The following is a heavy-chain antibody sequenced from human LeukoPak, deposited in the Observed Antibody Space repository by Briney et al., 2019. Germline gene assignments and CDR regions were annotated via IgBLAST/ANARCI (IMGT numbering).Heavy chain of an antibody. V-gene: IGHV3-73*01. CDR1: GFIISGSA. D-gene: IGHD3-16*01. Sequence: PGGSLRLSCAASGFIISGSAMHWVRQTSGKGLEWVARIRTRANAYATTYSASVKGRFTISRDDSKNTAYLQMNSLKTEDTAVYYCTRLPSATLGSVWGQGTLVTVSS. CDR3: TRLPSATLGSV. J-gene: IGHJ4*02. CDR2: IRTRANAYAT.